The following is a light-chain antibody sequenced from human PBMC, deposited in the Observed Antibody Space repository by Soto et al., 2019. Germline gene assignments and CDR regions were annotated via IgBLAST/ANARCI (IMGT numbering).Light chain of an antibody. CDR2: DAS. J-gene: IGKJ1*01. CDR1: QSISSNY. CDR3: QQYGGSPRT. V-gene: IGKV3-20*01. Sequence: EIVLTQSPGTLSLSPGERATLSCRASQSISSNYLAWYQQTHGQAPRLLIYDASSRSAGIPDRFSGSGSGTDFTLTISRLEPEDFGVYYCQQYGGSPRTFGQGTKVDIK.